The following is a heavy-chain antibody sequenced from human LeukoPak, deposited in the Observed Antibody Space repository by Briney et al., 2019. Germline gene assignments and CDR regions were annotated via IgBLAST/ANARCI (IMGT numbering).Heavy chain of an antibody. CDR3: AKSKIRLWFGELLTGAFDI. D-gene: IGHD3-10*01. J-gene: IGHJ3*02. CDR2: IYYTGST. CDR1: GGSVSDYY. V-gene: IGHV4-59*02. Sequence: SETLSLTCTVSGGSVSDYYWSWIRQSPGKGLEWIGYIYYTGSTSYNPSLRSRVTMSADTSKNQFSLKLSSVTAADTAVYYCAKSKIRLWFGELLTGAFDIWGQGTMVTVSS.